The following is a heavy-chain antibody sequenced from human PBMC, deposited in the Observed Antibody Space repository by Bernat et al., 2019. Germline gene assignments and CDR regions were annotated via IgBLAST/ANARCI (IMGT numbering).Heavy chain of an antibody. Sequence: QVQLQESGPGLVKPSETLSLTCAVSGYSISSGYYWGWIRQPPGKGLEWIGSIYHSGSTYYNPSLKSRVTIPVDTSKNRFSLKLSSVTAADTAVYYCAGGFRTQLWDYYHGMDVWGQGTTVTVSS. CDR3: AGGFRTQLWDYYHGMDV. D-gene: IGHD5-18*01. V-gene: IGHV4-38-2*01. CDR1: GYSISSGYY. CDR2: IYHSGST. J-gene: IGHJ6*02.